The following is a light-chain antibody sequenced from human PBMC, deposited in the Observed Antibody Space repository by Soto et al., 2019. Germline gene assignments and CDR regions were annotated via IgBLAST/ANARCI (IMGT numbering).Light chain of an antibody. CDR1: SSNIGNNY. CDR2: DNN. J-gene: IGLJ3*02. CDR3: GTWDSSLSAV. Sequence: QSVLTQPPSVSAAPGQKVTISCSGSSSNIGNNYVSWYQQLPGTAPKLLIYDNNNRPSGIPDRFSGSKSGTSATLGITGLQNGDEADYYCGTWDSSLSAVFGGGTKVTVL. V-gene: IGLV1-51*01.